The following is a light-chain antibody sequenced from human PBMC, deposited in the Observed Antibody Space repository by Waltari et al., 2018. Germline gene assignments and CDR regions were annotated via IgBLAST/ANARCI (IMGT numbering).Light chain of an antibody. CDR3: QQRSNWPRLT. Sequence: EIVLTQSQATLSLSPGERATLPCRASQSVSSYLAWYQQKPGQAPRLLIYDASNRATGIPARFSGSGSGTDFTLTISSLEPEDFAVYYCQQRSNWPRLTFGGGTKVEIK. V-gene: IGKV3-11*01. CDR1: QSVSSY. CDR2: DAS. J-gene: IGKJ4*01.